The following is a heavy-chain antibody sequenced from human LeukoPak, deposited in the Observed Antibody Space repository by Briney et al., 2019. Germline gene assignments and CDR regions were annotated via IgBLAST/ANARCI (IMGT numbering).Heavy chain of an antibody. D-gene: IGHD2-15*01. Sequence: GASVKVSCKASGYTFTSYYMHWVRQAPGQGLEWMGIINPSGGSTSYAQKFQGRVTMPRDTSTSTVFMELSSLRSEDTAVYYCARGLGGIVVVVAAMGDYWGQGTLVTVSS. V-gene: IGHV1-46*01. CDR3: ARGLGGIVVVVAAMGDY. J-gene: IGHJ4*02. CDR1: GYTFTSYY. CDR2: INPSGGST.